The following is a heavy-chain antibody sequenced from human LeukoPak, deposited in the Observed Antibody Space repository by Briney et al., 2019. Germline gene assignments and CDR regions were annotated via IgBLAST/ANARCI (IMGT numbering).Heavy chain of an antibody. D-gene: IGHD3-10*01. CDR2: VFHSDTT. CDR1: GGSISGHY. CDR3: AREARPWGYGSGSYRAFDI. Sequence: SETLSLTCNVSGGSISGHYWSWIRQTPGKGLEWIGYVFHSDTTKYNPSLKTRVIISGDTSRSQVSLKLTSVTAADTAVYYCAREARPWGYGSGSYRAFDIWGQGTMVTVSS. J-gene: IGHJ3*02. V-gene: IGHV4-59*11.